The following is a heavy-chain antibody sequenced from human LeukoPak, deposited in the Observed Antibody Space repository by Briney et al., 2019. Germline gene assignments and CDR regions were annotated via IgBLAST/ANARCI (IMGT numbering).Heavy chain of an antibody. Sequence: GGSLRLSCAASGFTFSSYSMNWVRQAPGKGLEWVSSISSSSNYIYYADSVKGRFTISRDNSKNTLYLQMNSLRAEDTAVYYCAKDPTTGDAFDIWGQGTMVTVSS. CDR3: AKDPTTGDAFDI. CDR1: GFTFSSYS. V-gene: IGHV3-21*04. CDR2: ISSSSNYI. D-gene: IGHD4-17*01. J-gene: IGHJ3*02.